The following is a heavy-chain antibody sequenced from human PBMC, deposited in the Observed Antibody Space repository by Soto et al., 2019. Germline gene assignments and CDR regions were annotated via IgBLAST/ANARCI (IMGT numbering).Heavy chain of an antibody. D-gene: IGHD5-18*01. CDR3: ARARVGDTAMVGPQYYYYYMDV. Sequence: SETLSLTCTVSVGYISSYYWSWIRQPPGKGLEWIGYIYYSGSTNYNPSLKSRVTISVDTSKNQFSLKLSSVTAADTAVYYCARARVGDTAMVGPQYYYYYMDVWGKGTTVTVSS. J-gene: IGHJ6*03. CDR2: IYYSGST. CDR1: VGYISSYY. V-gene: IGHV4-59*01.